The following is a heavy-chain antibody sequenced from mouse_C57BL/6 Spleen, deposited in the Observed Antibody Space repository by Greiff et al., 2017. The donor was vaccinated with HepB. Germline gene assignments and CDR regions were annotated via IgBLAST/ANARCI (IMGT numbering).Heavy chain of an antibody. CDR1: GYSITSGYY. J-gene: IGHJ2*01. D-gene: IGHD4-1*01. CDR3: ASELGRGYYFDY. Sequence: DVKLVESGPGLVKPSQSLSLTCSVTGYSITSGYYWNWIRQFPGNKLEWMGYISYDGSNNYNPSLKNRISITRDTSKNQFFLKLNSVTTEDTATYYCASELGRGYYFDYWGQGTTLTVSS. V-gene: IGHV3-6*01. CDR2: ISYDGSN.